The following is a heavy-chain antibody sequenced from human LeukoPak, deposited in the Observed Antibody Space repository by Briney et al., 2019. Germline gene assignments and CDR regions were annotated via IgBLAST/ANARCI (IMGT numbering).Heavy chain of an antibody. CDR1: GFTFSTYA. CDR2: IGGSGDNT. CDR3: AKDPEFVPRGFFAY. D-gene: IGHD3-10*01. J-gene: IGHJ4*02. Sequence: PGASLRLSCTASGFTFSTYAMSWGRQAPGKGLEWFSAIGGSGDNTFYADSVKGRFTISRDNSTNTLYLQMNSLRAEDTAAYYCAKDPEFVPRGFFAYWGQGTLVTVSS. V-gene: IGHV3-23*01.